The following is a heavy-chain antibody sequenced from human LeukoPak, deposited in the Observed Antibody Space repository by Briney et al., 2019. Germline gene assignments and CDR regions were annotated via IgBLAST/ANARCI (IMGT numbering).Heavy chain of an antibody. D-gene: IGHD5-12*01. CDR1: GFTVSSNY. J-gene: IGHJ3*02. CDR2: IYSGGST. Sequence: PGGSLRLSCAASGFTVSSNYMSWVRQAPGKGLEWVSVIYSGGSTYYADSVKGRFTISRDNSKNMLYLQMNSLRAEGTAVYYCASSSLGSGYELNDAFDIWGQGTMVTVSS. CDR3: ASSSLGSGYELNDAFDI. V-gene: IGHV3-66*01.